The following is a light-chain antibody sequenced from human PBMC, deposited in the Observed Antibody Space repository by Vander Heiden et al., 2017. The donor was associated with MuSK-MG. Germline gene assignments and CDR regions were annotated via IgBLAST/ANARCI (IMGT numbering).Light chain of an antibody. CDR2: DDT. CDR1: SIGSKT. J-gene: IGLJ2*01. Sequence: SSVLTPPPSVSLSPRQTARLTCGGDSIGSKTVHWYQQRPGQAPVLVVYDDTHRPSGSPERFSGSNSGSTATLTISRVEAGDEADYYCQVWESSNDHVIFGGGTKLTVL. CDR3: QVWESSNDHVI. V-gene: IGLV3-21*02.